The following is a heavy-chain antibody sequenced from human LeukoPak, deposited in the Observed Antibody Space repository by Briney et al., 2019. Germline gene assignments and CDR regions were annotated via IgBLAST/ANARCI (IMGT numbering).Heavy chain of an antibody. J-gene: IGHJ4*02. CDR1: GGSISSYY. CDR2: IYYSGST. D-gene: IGHD3-10*01. V-gene: IGHV4-59*01. Sequence: PSETLSLTCTVSGGSISSYYWSWIRQPPGKGLEWIGYIYYSGSTNYNPSLKSRVTISVDTSKNQFSLKLSSVTAADTAVYYCARGPYYYGSMYYFDYWGQGTLVTVSS. CDR3: ARGPYYYGSMYYFDY.